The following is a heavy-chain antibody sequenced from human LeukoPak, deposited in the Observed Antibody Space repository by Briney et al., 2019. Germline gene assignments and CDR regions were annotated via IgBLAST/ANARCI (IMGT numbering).Heavy chain of an antibody. J-gene: IGHJ6*03. V-gene: IGHV1-69*06. D-gene: IGHD2-8*01. Sequence: GASVKVSCKASGGTFSSYAISWVRQAPGQGLEWMGGIIPIFGTANYAQKFQGRVTITADKSTSTAYMELSSLRSEDTAVYYCARGAPYCTNGVCLNYYYYYYMDVWGKGTTITISS. CDR3: ARGAPYCTNGVCLNYYYYYYMDV. CDR1: GGTFSSYA. CDR2: IIPIFGTA.